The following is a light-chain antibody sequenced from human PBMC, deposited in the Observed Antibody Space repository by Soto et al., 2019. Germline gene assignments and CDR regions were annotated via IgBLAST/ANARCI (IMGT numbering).Light chain of an antibody. V-gene: IGKV3-20*01. J-gene: IGKJ3*01. CDR3: QQYGSSPRLFT. CDR2: GAS. CDR1: QSVSSSY. Sequence: EIVLTQSPGTLSLSPGERATLSCRASQSVSSSYLALYQQRPGQAPRLLIYGASSRATGIPDRFSGSGSGTDFTLTISRLEPEDFAVYYCQQYGSSPRLFTFGPGTKVDFK.